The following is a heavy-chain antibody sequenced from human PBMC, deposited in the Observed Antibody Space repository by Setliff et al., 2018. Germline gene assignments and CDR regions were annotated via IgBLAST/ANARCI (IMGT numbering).Heavy chain of an antibody. D-gene: IGHD1-26*01. CDR3: ARMGGSPPAAVDYYYYYMDV. CDR2: IIPIFGTA. J-gene: IGHJ6*03. V-gene: IGHV1-69*05. Sequence: SVKVSCKASGGTFSSYAISWVRQAPGQGLEWMGGIIPIFGTANYAQKFQGRVTMTTDTSTSTAYMELRSLTSDASAFYYCARMGGSPPAAVDYYYYYMDVWGKGTTVTVSS. CDR1: GGTFSSYA.